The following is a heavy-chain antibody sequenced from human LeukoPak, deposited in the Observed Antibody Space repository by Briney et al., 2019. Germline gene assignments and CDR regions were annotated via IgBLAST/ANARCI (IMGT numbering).Heavy chain of an antibody. J-gene: IGHJ5*02. CDR1: GFTFSSYE. V-gene: IGHV3-48*03. Sequence: GGSLRLSCAASGFTFSSYEMNWVRQAPGKGLEWVSYISSSGSTIYYADSVKGRFTISRDNAKNSLYLQMNSLRAEDTAVYYCSRPSGSYWNWFDPWGQGTLVTVSS. CDR2: ISSSGSTI. CDR3: SRPSGSYWNWFDP. D-gene: IGHD3-10*01.